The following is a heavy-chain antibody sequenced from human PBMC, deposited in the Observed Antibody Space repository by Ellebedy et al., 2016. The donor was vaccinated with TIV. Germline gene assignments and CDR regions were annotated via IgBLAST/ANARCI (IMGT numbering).Heavy chain of an antibody. CDR3: AKVPVGFCNRPFCFYLDD. CDR2: IVGSGAQ. V-gene: IGHV3-23*01. D-gene: IGHD2-2*03. Sequence: PGGSLRLSCAASGFTFSSYAMTWVRQAPGKGLEWVSGIVGSGAQKYADSVKGRFTISRHNSKSTLDLQMNTLRPEDTAVYYCAKVPVGFCNRPFCFYLDDWGQGTLVSVSS. J-gene: IGHJ4*02. CDR1: GFTFSSYA.